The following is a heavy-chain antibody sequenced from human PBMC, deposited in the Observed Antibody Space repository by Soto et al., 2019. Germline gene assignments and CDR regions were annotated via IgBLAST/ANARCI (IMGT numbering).Heavy chain of an antibody. D-gene: IGHD5-12*01. CDR1: GGSISSGGYY. CDR2: IYYSGST. Sequence: SETLSLTCTVSGGSISSGGYYWSWIRQHPGKGLAWIGYIYYSGSTYYNPSLKSRVTISVDTSKNQFSLKLSSVTAADTAVYYCARVRRGYIDYWGQGTLVTVSS. CDR3: ARVRRGYIDY. J-gene: IGHJ4*02. V-gene: IGHV4-30-4*08.